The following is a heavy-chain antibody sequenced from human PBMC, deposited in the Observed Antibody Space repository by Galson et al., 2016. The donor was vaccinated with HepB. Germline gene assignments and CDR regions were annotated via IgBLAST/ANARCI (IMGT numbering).Heavy chain of an antibody. D-gene: IGHD6-19*01. J-gene: IGHJ4*02. CDR2: ISTYNANT. Sequence: SVKVSCKASGYTFSSYGISWVRQAPGQGLEWMGWISTYNANTEYVEKLQGRVTVTTDTSTNTAYMELRSLRSDDTATYYCARGASSGWYGWDYWGQGTLVTVSS. CDR3: ARGASSGWYGWDY. V-gene: IGHV1-18*01. CDR1: GYTFSSYG.